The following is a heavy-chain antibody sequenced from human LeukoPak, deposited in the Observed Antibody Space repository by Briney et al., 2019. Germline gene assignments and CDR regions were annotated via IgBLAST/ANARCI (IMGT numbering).Heavy chain of an antibody. CDR2: FDPEDGET. V-gene: IGHV1-24*01. CDR3: ATLRITMVRGLDAFDI. D-gene: IGHD3-10*01. CDR1: GYTLTELS. Sequence: ASVKVSCKVSGYTLTELSMHWVRQAPGKGLEWMGGFDPEDGETIYAQKFQGRVTMTEDTSTDTAYMELSSLRSEDTAVYYCATLRITMVRGLDAFDIWGQGTMVTVSS. J-gene: IGHJ3*02.